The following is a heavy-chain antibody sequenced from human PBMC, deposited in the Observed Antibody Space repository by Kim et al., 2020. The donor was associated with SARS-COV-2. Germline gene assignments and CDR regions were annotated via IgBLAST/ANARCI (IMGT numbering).Heavy chain of an antibody. V-gene: IGHV4-34*01. J-gene: IGHJ4*01. CDR3: ARGMPGYCSGGSCYALDY. Sequence: SETLSLTCAVYGGSFSGYYWSWIRQPPGKGLEWIGEINHSGSTNYNPSLKSRVTISVDTSKNQFSLKLSSVTAADTAVYYCARGMPGYCSGGSCYALDY. CDR2: INHSGST. CDR1: GGSFSGYY. D-gene: IGHD2-15*01.